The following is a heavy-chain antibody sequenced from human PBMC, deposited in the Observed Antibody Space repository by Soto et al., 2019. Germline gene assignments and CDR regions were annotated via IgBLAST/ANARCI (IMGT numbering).Heavy chain of an antibody. D-gene: IGHD1-26*01. CDR1: GFNFSSYG. V-gene: IGHV3-30*18. CDR3: AKDRYSGTYPTDFDY. Sequence: SRILSCAGSGFNFSSYGIHWVRHAPGKGLEWVALISYDGGNEKYTESVKDRFTISRDDSHNVAYLQMSSLRTEDTAMYYCAKDRYSGTYPTDFDYWGQGSLVTVSS. J-gene: IGHJ4*02. CDR2: ISYDGGNE.